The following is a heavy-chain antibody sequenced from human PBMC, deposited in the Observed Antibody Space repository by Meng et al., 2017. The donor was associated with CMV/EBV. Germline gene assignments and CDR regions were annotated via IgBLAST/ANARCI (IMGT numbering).Heavy chain of an antibody. V-gene: IGHV1-69*05. D-gene: IGHD6-6*01. CDR1: GGTFSSYA. CDR3: ARDRGAARPDPYYYYGMDV. J-gene: IGHJ6*02. Sequence: SVKVSCKASGGTFSSYAISWVRQAPGQGLEWMGGIIPIFGTANYAQKFQGRVTITTDESTSTAYMELSSLRSEGTAVYYCARDRGAARPDPYYYYGMDVWGQGTTVTVSS. CDR2: IIPIFGTA.